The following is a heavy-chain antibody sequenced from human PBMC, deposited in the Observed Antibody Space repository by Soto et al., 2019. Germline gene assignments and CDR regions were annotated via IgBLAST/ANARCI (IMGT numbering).Heavy chain of an antibody. V-gene: IGHV3-23*01. CDR3: AKRNYGSEFDY. CDR1: GFTFSSYA. Sequence: EVQLLESGGGLVQPGGSLRLSCAASGFTFSSYAMNWVRQAPGRGLEWVSVISGSGGSTYYADSVKGRFTISRDNSKNTLYLQMNSLRAEDTAVYYCAKRNYGSEFDYWGQGTLVTVSS. J-gene: IGHJ4*02. CDR2: ISGSGGST. D-gene: IGHD3-10*01.